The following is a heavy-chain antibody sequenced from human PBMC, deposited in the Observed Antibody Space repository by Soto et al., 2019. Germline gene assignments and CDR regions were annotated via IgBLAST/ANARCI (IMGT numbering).Heavy chain of an antibody. CDR1: GGSISSGGYY. CDR3: ARGGLDYYDSSGYYRGQFDY. V-gene: IGHV4-31*03. CDR2: INYSGSN. D-gene: IGHD3-22*01. J-gene: IGHJ4*02. Sequence: TLSLTCTVSGGSISSGGYYWSWIRQHAGKGLEWIVNINYSGSNYYNQSLKSRDTISVDSSKNQFSLKLSSVTAADTAVYYCARGGLDYYDSSGYYRGQFDYWGQGTLVTVSS.